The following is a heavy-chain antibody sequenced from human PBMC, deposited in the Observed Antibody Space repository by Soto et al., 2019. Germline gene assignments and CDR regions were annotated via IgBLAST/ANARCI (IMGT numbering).Heavy chain of an antibody. CDR3: ARQHPTTLVALEIPFDL. J-gene: IGHJ4*02. D-gene: IGHD1-1*01. CDR2: TFSRGSA. Sequence: SETLSLTCPVSGDSIGNSHWSWIRQPPGKGLELIGLTFSRGSATYNPSLKSRVTISVDTSKNQLSLKLTSVTAADTAVYFCARQHPTTLVALEIPFDLWGKGNLV. CDR1: GDSIGNSH. V-gene: IGHV4-4*09.